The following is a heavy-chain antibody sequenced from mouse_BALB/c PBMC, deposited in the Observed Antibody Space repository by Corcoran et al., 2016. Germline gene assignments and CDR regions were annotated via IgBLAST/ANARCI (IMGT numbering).Heavy chain of an antibody. CDR2: INTYTGEP. V-gene: IGHV9-1*02. Sequence: QIQLVQSGPELKKPGETVKISCKASGYTFTNYGMNWVKQAPGKGLKWMGWINTYTGEPTYADDFKGRFAFSLETSVSTAYLQINNLKNEDMATYFCARTGFDYWGQGTTLTVSS. CDR1: GYTFTNYG. J-gene: IGHJ2*01. D-gene: IGHD4-1*01. CDR3: ARTGFDY.